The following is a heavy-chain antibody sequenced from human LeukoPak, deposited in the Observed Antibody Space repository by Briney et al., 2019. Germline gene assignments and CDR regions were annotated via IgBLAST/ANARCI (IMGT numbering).Heavy chain of an antibody. V-gene: IGHV3-53*01. J-gene: IGHJ5*02. CDR2: IYSGGST. Sequence: GGSLRLSCAASGFTFSSYSMNWVRQAPGKGLEWVSVIYSGGSTYYADSVKGRFTISRDNSKNTLYLQMNSLRAEDTAVYYCARVDYYGSGSYPATFDPWGQGTLVTVPS. CDR1: GFTFSSYS. CDR3: ARVDYYGSGSYPATFDP. D-gene: IGHD3-10*01.